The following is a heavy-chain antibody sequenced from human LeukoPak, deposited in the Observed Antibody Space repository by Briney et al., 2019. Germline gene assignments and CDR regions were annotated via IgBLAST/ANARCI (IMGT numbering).Heavy chain of an antibody. J-gene: IGHJ5*02. D-gene: IGHD6-13*01. Sequence: GGSLRLSCAAPGFAVITTYMSWVRQAPGKGLEWVSVISSGGGTYYADSVKGRFTISRDNSKNTLYLQMNSLRAGDTAVYYCARDGSSIWYGVDPWGQGTLVSVSS. CDR2: ISSGGGT. CDR1: GFAVITTY. V-gene: IGHV3-53*01. CDR3: ARDGSSIWYGVDP.